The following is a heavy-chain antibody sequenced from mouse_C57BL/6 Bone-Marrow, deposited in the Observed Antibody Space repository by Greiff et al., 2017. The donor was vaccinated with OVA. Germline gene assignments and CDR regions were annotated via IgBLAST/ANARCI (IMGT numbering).Heavy chain of an antibody. CDR1: GYTFTSYW. CDR2: IHPNSGST. D-gene: IGHD1-1*01. Sequence: VQLKQPGAELVKPGASVKLSCKASGYTFTSYWMHWVKQRPGQGLEWIGMIHPNSGSTNYNEKFKSKATLTVDKSSSTAYMQLSSLTSEDSAVYYCVRNYGSSYLYWYFDVWGTGTTVTVSS. CDR3: VRNYGSSYLYWYFDV. J-gene: IGHJ1*03. V-gene: IGHV1-64*01.